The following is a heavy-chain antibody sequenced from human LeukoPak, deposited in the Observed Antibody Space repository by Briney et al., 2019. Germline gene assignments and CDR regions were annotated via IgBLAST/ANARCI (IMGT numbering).Heavy chain of an antibody. J-gene: IGHJ4*02. Sequence: SETLSLTCTVSGGSISIYYWSWIRQPAGKGLEWIGYIYYSGSTNYNPSLKSRVTISVDTSKNQFSLKLSSVTAADTAVYYCAGRGYSYGYTVDYWGQGTLVTVSS. V-gene: IGHV4-59*01. CDR2: IYYSGST. CDR3: AGRGYSYGYTVDY. D-gene: IGHD5-18*01. CDR1: GGSISIYY.